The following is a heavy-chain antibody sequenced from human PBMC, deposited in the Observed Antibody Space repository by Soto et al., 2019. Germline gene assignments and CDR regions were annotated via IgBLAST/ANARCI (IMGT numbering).Heavy chain of an antibody. V-gene: IGHV5-51*01. CDR3: ARLGFDYDFLSGYYNVHHYYGIDV. D-gene: IGHD3-3*01. CDR2: IYLGDSDT. CDR1: GYNFISYW. J-gene: IGHJ6*02. Sequence: PGESLKISCKGSGYNFISYWISWVRQMPGKGLEWMGIIYLGDSDTRYSPSFQGQVTISADKSINTVYLQWSSLKASDTATYYCARLGFDYDFLSGYYNVHHYYGIDVWGQGTTVTVSS.